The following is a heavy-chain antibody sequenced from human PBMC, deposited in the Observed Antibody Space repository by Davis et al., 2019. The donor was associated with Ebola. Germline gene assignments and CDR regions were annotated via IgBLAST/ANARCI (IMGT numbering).Heavy chain of an antibody. CDR3: ARDRITIFGVVTIHYGMDV. J-gene: IGHJ6*02. D-gene: IGHD3-3*01. Sequence: GESLKISCAASGFTFSSYGMNWVRQAPGKGLEWVSYISSSSSIIYYADSVKGRFTISRDNAKNSLYLQMNSLRDEDTAVYYCARDRITIFGVVTIHYGMDVWGQGTTVTVSS. CDR1: GFTFSSYG. CDR2: ISSSSSII. V-gene: IGHV3-48*02.